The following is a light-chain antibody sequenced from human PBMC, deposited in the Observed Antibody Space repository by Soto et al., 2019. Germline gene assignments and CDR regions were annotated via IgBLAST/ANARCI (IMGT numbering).Light chain of an antibody. CDR3: EAWDGSLNVVL. Sequence: QSVLTQPPSASGTPGQRVTISCSGSSSNIGTNTVNWNQHLPGSAPKLLIYSSDQRPSGVPDRFSGSKSGTSASLAISGLQPDDEADYYCEAWDGSLNVVLFGGGTKLTVL. J-gene: IGLJ2*01. CDR1: SSNIGTNT. V-gene: IGLV1-44*01. CDR2: SSD.